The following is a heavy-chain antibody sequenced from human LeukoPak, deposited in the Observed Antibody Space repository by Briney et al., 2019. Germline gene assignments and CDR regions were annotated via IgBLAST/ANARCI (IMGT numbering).Heavy chain of an antibody. CDR3: AKDQGDLTMVRGVITYCYYYGMDV. D-gene: IGHD3-10*01. CDR2: ISYDGSKK. V-gene: IGHV3-30-3*01. Sequence: GGSLRLSCAASGFTFSSYAMDWIRQAPGKGLEWVAVISYDGSKKYYADSVRGRFTISRDNSKDTLYLQMNSLRDDDTAVYCRAKDQGDLTMVRGVITYCYYYGMDVWGQGTTVTVSS. CDR1: GFTFSSYA. J-gene: IGHJ6*02.